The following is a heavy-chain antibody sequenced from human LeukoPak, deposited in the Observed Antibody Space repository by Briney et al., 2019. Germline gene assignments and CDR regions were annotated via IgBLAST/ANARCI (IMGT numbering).Heavy chain of an antibody. CDR1: GFTFSSYD. CDR3: ARGGTYGDFDY. J-gene: IGHJ4*02. CDR2: IGSAGDT. Sequence: GGSLRLSCAASGFTFSSYDMHWVRQPTGKGLEWVSAIGSAGDTYYPGSVKGRFTISRENAKNSLYLQMNSLRAGDTAVYYCARGGTYGDFDYWGQGTLVTVSS. V-gene: IGHV3-13*01. D-gene: IGHD3-16*01.